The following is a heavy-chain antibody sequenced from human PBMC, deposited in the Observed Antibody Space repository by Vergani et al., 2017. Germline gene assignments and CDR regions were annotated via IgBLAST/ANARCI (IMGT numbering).Heavy chain of an antibody. CDR2: IISKANSYAT. V-gene: IGHV3-73*01. J-gene: IGHJ6*03. CDR1: GFTFSGSA. CDR3: AREGYYYDSSGYYPPYYYYYMDV. D-gene: IGHD3-22*01. Sequence: EVQLVESGGGLVQPGGSLKLSCAASGFTFSGSAMHWVRQASGKGLEWVGRIISKANSYATAYAASVKGRFTISRDDSKNTAYLQMNSLRAEDTAVYYCAREGYYYDSSGYYPPYYYYYMDVWGKGTTVTVSS.